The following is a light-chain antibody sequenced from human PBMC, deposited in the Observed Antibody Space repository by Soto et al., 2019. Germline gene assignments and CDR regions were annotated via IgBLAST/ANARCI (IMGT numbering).Light chain of an antibody. J-gene: IGLJ2*01. Sequence: QSVLTQPPSMSGAPGQRFTISCTGSSSNIGAGYDVHWYQQHPGTAPKLLIFDNHNRPSGVPDRFSGSKSDTSASLAITGLQAEDEADDYCQSFDTSLSGFVVFGGGTKLTVL. CDR3: QSFDTSLSGFVV. V-gene: IGLV1-40*01. CDR1: SSNIGAGYD. CDR2: DNH.